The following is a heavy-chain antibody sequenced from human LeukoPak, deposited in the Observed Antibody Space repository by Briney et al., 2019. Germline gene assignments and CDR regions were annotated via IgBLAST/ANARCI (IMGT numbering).Heavy chain of an antibody. V-gene: IGHV3-11*01. CDR2: ISNSGSTI. D-gene: IGHD3-10*01. J-gene: IGHJ4*02. CDR3: AREMVRGVFDY. CDR1: GFTFSDYY. Sequence: QPGGSLRLSCAASGFTFSDYYMSWIRQAPGKGLEWVSYISNSGSTIYYADSVKGRFTISRDNAKNSLYLQMNSLRAEDTALYYCAREMVRGVFDYWGQGTLVTVSS.